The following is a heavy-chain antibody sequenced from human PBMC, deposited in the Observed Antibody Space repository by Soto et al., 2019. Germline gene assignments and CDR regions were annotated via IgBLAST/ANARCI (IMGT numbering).Heavy chain of an antibody. CDR3: AKDRGPRYSSSWYDY. V-gene: IGHV3-23*01. D-gene: IGHD6-13*01. Sequence: GSLRLSCAASGFTFSSYAMSWVRQAPGKGLEWVSAISGSGGSTYYADSVKGRFTISRDNSKNTLYLQMNSLRAEDTAVYYCAKDRGPRYSSSWYDYWGQGTLVTVSS. CDR1: GFTFSSYA. J-gene: IGHJ4*02. CDR2: ISGSGGST.